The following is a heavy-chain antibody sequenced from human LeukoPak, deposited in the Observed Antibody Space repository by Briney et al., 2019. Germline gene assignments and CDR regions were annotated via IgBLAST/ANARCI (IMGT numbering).Heavy chain of an antibody. V-gene: IGHV3-23*01. CDR3: AHGGIYYLDY. CDR2: NSGSGDT. Sequence: GGSLRLSCAASGFTFRSHGMSWVRQAPGKGLEWVSANSGSGDTYYADSVKGRFTISRDISKNTLYLQMNSLRAEDTAVYYCAHGGIYYLDYWGQGALVTVSS. CDR1: GFTFRSHG. D-gene: IGHD3-16*01. J-gene: IGHJ4*02.